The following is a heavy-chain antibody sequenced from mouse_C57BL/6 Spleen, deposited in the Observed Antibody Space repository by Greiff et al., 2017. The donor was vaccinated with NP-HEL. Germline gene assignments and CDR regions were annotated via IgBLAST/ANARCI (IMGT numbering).Heavy chain of an antibody. CDR3: ANYGSSYAYWYFDV. J-gene: IGHJ1*03. Sequence: QVQLQQPGAELVMPGASVKLSCKASGYTFTSYWMHWVKQRPGQGLEWIGEIDPSDSYTNYNQKFKGKSTLTVDKSSSTAYMQLSSLTSEDSAVYYCANYGSSYAYWYFDVWGTGTTVTVSS. V-gene: IGHV1-69*01. CDR2: IDPSDSYT. CDR1: GYTFTSYW. D-gene: IGHD1-1*01.